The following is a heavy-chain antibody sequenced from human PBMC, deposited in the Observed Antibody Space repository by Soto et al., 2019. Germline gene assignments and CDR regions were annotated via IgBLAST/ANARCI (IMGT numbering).Heavy chain of an antibody. J-gene: IGHJ6*02. CDR1: GGSISRGGYS. CDR2: IYHSGST. V-gene: IGHV4-30-2*01. CDR3: ARRRGFPYYYGMDV. Sequence: TLSLTCAVSGGSISRGGYSWSWIRQPPGKGLEWIGYIYHSGSTYYNPSLKSRVTISVDRSKNQFSLKLSSVTAADTAVYYCARRRGFPYYYGMDVWGQGTTVTVS. D-gene: IGHD5-12*01.